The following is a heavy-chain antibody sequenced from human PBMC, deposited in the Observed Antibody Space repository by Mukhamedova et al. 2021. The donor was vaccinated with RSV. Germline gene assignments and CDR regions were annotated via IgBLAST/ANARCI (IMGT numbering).Heavy chain of an antibody. CDR3: ARASIAVAGSRRRWFDP. Sequence: EYMGEINHSGSTNYNPSLKSRVTISVDTSKNQFSRKLSSVTAADTAVYYCARASIAVAGSRRRWFDPWGQGTLVTVSS. D-gene: IGHD6-19*01. J-gene: IGHJ5*02. V-gene: IGHV4-34*01. CDR2: INHSGST.